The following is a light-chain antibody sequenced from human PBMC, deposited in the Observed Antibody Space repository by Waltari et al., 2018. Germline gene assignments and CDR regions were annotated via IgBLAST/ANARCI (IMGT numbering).Light chain of an antibody. CDR1: QSVNNK. CDR3: QQYNNWPPMT. J-gene: IGKJ5*01. Sequence: ETVMSQSPATLSVSPGERVILSCRAGQSVNNKLAWYQQKPGQAPSLLIYDTSIRITGVPARFSGSGAGTEFTLTISSLQSEDFAIYFCQQYNNWPPMTFGQGTRLE. CDR2: DTS. V-gene: IGKV3-15*01.